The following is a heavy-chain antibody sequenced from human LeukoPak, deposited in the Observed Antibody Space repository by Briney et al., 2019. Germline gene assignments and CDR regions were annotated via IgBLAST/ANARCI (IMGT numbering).Heavy chain of an antibody. J-gene: IGHJ4*02. CDR1: GGSISSHY. Sequence: SETLSFTCSVSGGSISSHYWTWIGPPPGKGLEWIGCIYYREGTNYNPSLQRRITISVNTSKNQSSLKVTSVIAAATALYYGAKYDLDMATNNWGRGTLVSVSS. CDR3: AKYDLDMATNN. V-gene: IGHV4-59*11. D-gene: IGHD5-24*01. CDR2: IYYREGT.